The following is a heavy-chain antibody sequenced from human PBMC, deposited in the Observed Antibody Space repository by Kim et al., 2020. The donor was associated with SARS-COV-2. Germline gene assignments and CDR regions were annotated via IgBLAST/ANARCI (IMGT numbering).Heavy chain of an antibody. CDR3: ARVSARDFWSGYYTPRGYYYYYYGMDV. D-gene: IGHD3-3*01. V-gene: IGHV1-8*01. CDR2: MNPNSGNT. CDR1: VYTFTSYY. Sequence: ASVKVSCKASVYTFTSYYINWVRQATGQRLEWMGWMNPNSGNTGYAQKFQGRVTMTRNTSISTAYMELSSLRSEDTAVYYCARVSARDFWSGYYTPRGYYYYYYGMDVWGQGTTVTVSS. J-gene: IGHJ6*02.